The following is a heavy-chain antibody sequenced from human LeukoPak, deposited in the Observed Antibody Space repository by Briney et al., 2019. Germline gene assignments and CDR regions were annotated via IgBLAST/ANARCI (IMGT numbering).Heavy chain of an antibody. Sequence: SETLSLTCAVYGGSFSGYYWSWIRQPPGKGLEWIGEINHSGSTNYNPSLKSRVTISVDTSKNQFSLKLSSVTAADTAVYYCASPYYYDSSGYYSEKDWGQGTLVTVSS. CDR2: INHSGST. CDR1: GGSFSGYY. V-gene: IGHV4-34*01. J-gene: IGHJ4*02. CDR3: ASPYYYDSSGYYSEKD. D-gene: IGHD3-22*01.